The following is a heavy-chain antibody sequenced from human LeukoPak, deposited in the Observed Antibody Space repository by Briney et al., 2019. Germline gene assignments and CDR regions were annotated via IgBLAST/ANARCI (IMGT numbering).Heavy chain of an antibody. CDR1: GFTFSNAW. D-gene: IGHD3-22*01. J-gene: IGHJ4*02. CDR2: IKSKTDGGTT. Sequence: GGSLRLSCAASGFTFSNAWMSWVRQAPGKGLEWVGRIKSKTDGGTTDYAAPVKGRFTISRDDSKNTLYLQMNSLKTEYTAVYYCTTEDDSSGYYIYWGQGTLVTVSS. V-gene: IGHV3-15*01. CDR3: TTEDDSSGYYIY.